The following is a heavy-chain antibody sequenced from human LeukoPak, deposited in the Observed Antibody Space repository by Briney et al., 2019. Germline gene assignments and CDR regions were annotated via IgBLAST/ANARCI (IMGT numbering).Heavy chain of an antibody. CDR2: IYHSGST. CDR3: ARDWEELSSGYYWSVRWFDP. CDR1: GSSISSGYY. D-gene: IGHD3-22*01. V-gene: IGHV4-38-2*02. Sequence: SATLSLTCTVSGSSISSGYYWGWIRQPPGTGLEWIGTIYHSGSTYYNPSLKSRVTISVDTSKNQFSLRLSSVTAADTAVYYCARDWEELSSGYYWSVRWFDPRGQGTLVTVSS. J-gene: IGHJ5*02.